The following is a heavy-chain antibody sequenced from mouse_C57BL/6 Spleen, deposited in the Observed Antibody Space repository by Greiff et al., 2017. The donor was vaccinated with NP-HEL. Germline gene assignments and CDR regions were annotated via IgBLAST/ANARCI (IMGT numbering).Heavy chain of an antibody. CDR1: GYTFTSYW. J-gene: IGHJ4*01. V-gene: IGHV1-53*01. CDR2: INPSNGGT. Sequence: QVQLKQPGTELVKPGASVKLSCKASGYTFTSYWMHWVKQRPGQGLEWIGNINPSNGGTNYNEKFKSKATLTVDKSSSTAYMQLSSLTSEDSAVYYCARKYYGNYDYYAMDYWGQGTSVTVSS. D-gene: IGHD2-1*01. CDR3: ARKYYGNYDYYAMDY.